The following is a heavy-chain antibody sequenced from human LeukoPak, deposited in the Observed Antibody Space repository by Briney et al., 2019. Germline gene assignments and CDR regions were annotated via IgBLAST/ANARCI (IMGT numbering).Heavy chain of an antibody. Sequence: QPGGSLRLSCAASGFSFSNYWMTWVRQAPGKGLERVAHINQDGSEEHYMDSVKARFTISRDNAKNSLSLQMNSLRAEDTAVYYCVRDGGVSGYDLLDYWGQGTLVTVSS. CDR3: VRDGGVSGYDLLDY. V-gene: IGHV3-7*01. CDR2: INQDGSEE. CDR1: GFSFSNYW. D-gene: IGHD5-12*01. J-gene: IGHJ4*02.